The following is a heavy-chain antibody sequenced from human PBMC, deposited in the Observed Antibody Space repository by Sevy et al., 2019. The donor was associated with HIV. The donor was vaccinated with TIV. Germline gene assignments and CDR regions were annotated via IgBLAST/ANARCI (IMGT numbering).Heavy chain of an antibody. D-gene: IGHD2-8*01. CDR1: GFAFNTYS. J-gene: IGHJ4*03. Sequence: GGSLRLSCTASGFAFNTYSMYWVRQAPGKGLEWVASISTNGNITYYGDSVKGRFIVSRDSSKNTVYLKMNSLRVEDTAVYYCAKEEFIVVMVDYVFDFWGQGTLVTVSS. CDR3: AKEEFIVVMVDYVFDF. CDR2: ISTNGNIT. V-gene: IGHV3-23*01.